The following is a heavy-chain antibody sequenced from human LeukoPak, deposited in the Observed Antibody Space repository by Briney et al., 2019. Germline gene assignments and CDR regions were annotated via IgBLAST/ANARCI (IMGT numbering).Heavy chain of an antibody. V-gene: IGHV4-30-4*08. CDR2: IYYSGST. J-gene: IGHJ3*02. Sequence: SETLSLTCTVSGGSISSGDYYWSWIRQPPGKGLEWIGYIYYSGSTYYNPSLKSRVTISVDTSKNQFSLKLSSVTAADTAVYYCARDQDYDIWSGSQAGHAFDIWGQGTMVTVSS. D-gene: IGHD3-3*01. CDR3: ARDQDYDIWSGSQAGHAFDI. CDR1: GGSISSGDYY.